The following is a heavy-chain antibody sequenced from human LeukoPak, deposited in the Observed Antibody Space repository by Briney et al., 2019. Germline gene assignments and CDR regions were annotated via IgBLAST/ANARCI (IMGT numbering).Heavy chain of an antibody. CDR3: ARNFLPLGWFDP. CDR1: GGSISNYY. CDR2: IYYTGST. D-gene: IGHD3-16*01. V-gene: IGHV4-59*01. J-gene: IGHJ5*02. Sequence: SETLSLTCTVSGGSISNYYWNWIRQPPGKGLEWIGYIYYTGSTNYNPSLKSRVTMSVDTSKNQFSLNLRSVTPEDTAVYYCARNFLPLGWFDPWGQGTLVTVSS.